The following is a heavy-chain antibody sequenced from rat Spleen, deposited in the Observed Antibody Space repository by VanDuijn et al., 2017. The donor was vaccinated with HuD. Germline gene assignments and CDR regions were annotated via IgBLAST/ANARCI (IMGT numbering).Heavy chain of an antibody. J-gene: IGHJ2*01. V-gene: IGHV5-7*01. Sequence: EVQLVESGGGLVQPGRSLRLSCAASGFTFSDHAMAWVRQFPKKGLEWVATIIYDGSATYYRDSVKGRFTISRDIANSTLYLRMNSLRSEDTATYYCTRGTYYRHWGQGVMVTVSS. CDR3: TRGTYYRH. CDR2: IIYDGSAT. D-gene: IGHD1-9*01. CDR1: GFTFSDHA.